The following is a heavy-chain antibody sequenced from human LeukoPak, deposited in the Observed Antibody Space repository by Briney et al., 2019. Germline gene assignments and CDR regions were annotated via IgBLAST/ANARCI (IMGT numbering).Heavy chain of an antibody. V-gene: IGHV5-51*01. D-gene: IGHD3-22*01. Sequence: GESLKISCKGSGYSFNIYWIGWVRQMPGKGLEWMGIIYPGDSDTRYSPSFQGQVTISADKSINTAYVQWSSLQASDTAVYYCARPPLYYDSSDYPYYFDYWGQGTLVTVSS. J-gene: IGHJ4*02. CDR1: GYSFNIYW. CDR3: ARPPLYYDSSDYPYYFDY. CDR2: IYPGDSDT.